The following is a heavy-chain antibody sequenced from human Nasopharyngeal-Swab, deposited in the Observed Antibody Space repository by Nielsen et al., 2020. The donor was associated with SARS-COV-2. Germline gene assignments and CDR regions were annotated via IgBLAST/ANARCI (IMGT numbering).Heavy chain of an antibody. D-gene: IGHD3-10*01. J-gene: IGHJ5*02. V-gene: IGHV3-73*01. CDR1: GFTFSDYA. CDR3: TRDRGSYNWFDP. CDR2: VDQKNNAFAT. Sequence: GESLKISCAASGFTFSDYAIHWVRQASGRGLEWVGLVDQKNNAFATAYAASVMGRFTISRDDSTNMAYLQMNSLKTEDTAVYYCTRDRGSYNWFDPWGQGALVTVSS.